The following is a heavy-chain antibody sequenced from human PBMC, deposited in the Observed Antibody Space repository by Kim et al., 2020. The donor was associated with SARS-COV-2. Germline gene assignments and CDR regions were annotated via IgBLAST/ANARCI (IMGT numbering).Heavy chain of an antibody. Sequence: GGSLRLSCSASGFTFSSYAMHWVRQAPGKGLEYVSAISSNGGSTYYADSVKGRFTISRDNSKNTLYLQMSSLRAEDTAVYYCVKDFGYCSSTSCYFYYYYGMDVWGQGTTVTVSS. D-gene: IGHD2-2*03. CDR3: VKDFGYCSSTSCYFYYYYGMDV. CDR1: GFTFSSYA. V-gene: IGHV3-64D*06. CDR2: ISSNGGST. J-gene: IGHJ6*02.